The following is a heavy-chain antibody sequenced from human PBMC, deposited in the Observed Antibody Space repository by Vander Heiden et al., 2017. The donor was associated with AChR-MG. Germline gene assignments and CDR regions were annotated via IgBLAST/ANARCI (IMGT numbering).Heavy chain of an antibody. J-gene: IGHJ4*02. D-gene: IGHD3-10*01. Sequence: QVQLQQWGAGLLKPSETLSLTCAVYGGSFSGYYWSWIRQPPGKGLEWIGEINHSGSTNYNPSLKSRVTISVDTSKNQFSLKLSSVTAADTAVYYCARGGRVRGTKALDYWGQGTLVTVSS. CDR2: INHSGST. CDR1: GGSFSGYY. V-gene: IGHV4-34*01. CDR3: ARGGRVRGTKALDY.